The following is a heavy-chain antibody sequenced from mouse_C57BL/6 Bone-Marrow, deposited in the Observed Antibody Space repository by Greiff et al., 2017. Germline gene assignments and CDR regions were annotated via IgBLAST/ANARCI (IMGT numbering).Heavy chain of an antibody. J-gene: IGHJ4*01. D-gene: IGHD1-1*01. CDR2: IYPRSGNT. V-gene: IGHV1-81*01. CDR1: GYTFTSYG. Sequence: VQLQQSGAELARPGASVKLSCKASGYTFTSYGISWVKQRTGQGLEWIGEIYPRSGNTYYNEKFKGKATLTADKSSSTAYMKLRSLTSEDSAVYFCARPGSSYFYYAMDYWGRGTSVTVSS. CDR3: ARPGSSYFYYAMDY.